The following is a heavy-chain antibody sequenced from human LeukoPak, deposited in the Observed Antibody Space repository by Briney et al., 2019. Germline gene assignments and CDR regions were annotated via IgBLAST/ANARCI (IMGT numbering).Heavy chain of an antibody. CDR3: ARQVTVGSFFDY. J-gene: IGHJ4*02. CDR1: GGSISSGGYY. CDR2: IYYSGST. Sequence: PSETLSLTCTVSGGSISSGGYYWSWIRQHPGKGLEWIGYIYYSGSTYYNPSLKSRVTISVDTSKNQFSLKLSSVTAADTAVYYCARQVTVGSFFDYWGQGTLVTVSS. V-gene: IGHV4-39*01. D-gene: IGHD2-21*02.